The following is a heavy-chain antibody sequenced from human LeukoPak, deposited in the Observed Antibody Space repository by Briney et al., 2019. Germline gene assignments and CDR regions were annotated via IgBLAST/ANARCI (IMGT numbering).Heavy chain of an antibody. CDR2: INHSGST. Sequence: SETLSLTCAVQGGTFSGYYWSWIRQPPGKGLEWIGEINHSGSTYYNPSLTSRVTISVDTSKKQFSLKLSSVTAADTAVYYCARLTYNSGRYHFDYWGQGTLVTVSS. CDR3: ARLTYNSGRYHFDY. J-gene: IGHJ4*02. CDR1: GGTFSGYY. V-gene: IGHV4-34*01. D-gene: IGHD5-18*01.